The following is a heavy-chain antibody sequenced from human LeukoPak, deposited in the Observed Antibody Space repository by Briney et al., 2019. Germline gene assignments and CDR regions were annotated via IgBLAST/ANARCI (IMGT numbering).Heavy chain of an antibody. CDR2: FDPEDGET. CDR1: GYTLTELS. V-gene: IGHV1-24*01. Sequence: ASVKVSCKVSGYTLTELSMHWVRQAPGEGLEWMGGFDPEDGETIYAQKFQGRVTMTEDTSTDTAYMELSSLRSEDTAVYYCATDLSLYDSSGYYPFDYWGQGTLVTVSS. CDR3: ATDLSLYDSSGYYPFDY. J-gene: IGHJ4*02. D-gene: IGHD3-22*01.